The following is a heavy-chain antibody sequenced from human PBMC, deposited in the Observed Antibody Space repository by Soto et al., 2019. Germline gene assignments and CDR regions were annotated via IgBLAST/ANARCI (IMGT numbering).Heavy chain of an antibody. CDR3: ARSYGGNTKFDY. J-gene: IGHJ4*02. CDR2: INAGNGNT. Sequence: ASVKVSCKASGYTFTSYAMHWVRQAPGQRLEWMGWINAGNGNTKYSQKFQGRVTITRDTSASTAYMELSSLRSEDTAVYYCARSYGGNTKFDYWGQGTLVTVSS. D-gene: IGHD4-17*01. CDR1: GYTFTSYA. V-gene: IGHV1-3*01.